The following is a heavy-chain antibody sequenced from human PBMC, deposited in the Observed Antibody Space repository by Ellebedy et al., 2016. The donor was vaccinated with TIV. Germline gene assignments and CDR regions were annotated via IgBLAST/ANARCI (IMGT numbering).Heavy chain of an antibody. CDR3: ARDSGHNWKTRGSYYYFDY. CDR1: GFTFSSYA. CDR2: ISYDGSNK. D-gene: IGHD1-20*01. J-gene: IGHJ4*02. V-gene: IGHV3-30-3*01. Sequence: GESLKISCAASGFTFSSYAMHWVRQAPGKGLEWVAVISYDGSNKYYADSVKGRFTISRDNSKNTLYLQMNSLRVEDTAVYYCARDSGHNWKTRGSYYYFDYWGQGTLVTVSS.